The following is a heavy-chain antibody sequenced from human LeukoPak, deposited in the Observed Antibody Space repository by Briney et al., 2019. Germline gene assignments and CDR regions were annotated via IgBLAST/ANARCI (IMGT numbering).Heavy chain of an antibody. D-gene: IGHD1-1*01. CDR1: GFTVSSNY. V-gene: IGHV3-53*04. J-gene: IGHJ3*02. CDR3: ARDPNDVGAFDI. CDR2: IYSGGST. Sequence: GGSLRLSCAASGFTVSSNYMSWVRQAPGKGLEWVSVIYSGGSTYYADSVKGRFTISRHNSMNTLYLQMNSLRAEDTAVYYCARDPNDVGAFDIWGQRTMVTVSS.